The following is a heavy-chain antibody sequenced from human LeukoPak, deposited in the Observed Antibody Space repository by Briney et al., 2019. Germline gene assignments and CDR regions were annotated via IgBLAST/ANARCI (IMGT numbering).Heavy chain of an antibody. CDR1: GFTFSSYA. CDR2: ISAGGGST. Sequence: GGSLRLSCAASGFTFSSYAMSWVRQAPGKGLEWVSGISAGGGSTYYADSVKGRFTISRDNSKNTLYLQMNSLRAEDTAVYYCAKAGRYSSSWYKYFDYWGQGTLVTVSS. CDR3: AKAGRYSSSWYKYFDY. J-gene: IGHJ4*02. V-gene: IGHV3-23*01. D-gene: IGHD6-13*01.